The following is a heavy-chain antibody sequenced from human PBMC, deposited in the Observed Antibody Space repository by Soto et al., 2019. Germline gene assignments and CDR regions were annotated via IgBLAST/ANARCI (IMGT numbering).Heavy chain of an antibody. CDR3: ASIVVVPAGSWFDP. V-gene: IGHV4-59*01. D-gene: IGHD2-2*01. CDR1: GGSISSYY. J-gene: IGHJ5*02. Sequence: SETLSLTCTVSGGSISSYYWSWIRQPPGKGLEWIGYIYYSGSTNYNPSLKSRVTISVDTSKNQFSLKLSSVTAADTAVYYCASIVVVPAGSWFDPWGQGTLVTVSS. CDR2: IYYSGST.